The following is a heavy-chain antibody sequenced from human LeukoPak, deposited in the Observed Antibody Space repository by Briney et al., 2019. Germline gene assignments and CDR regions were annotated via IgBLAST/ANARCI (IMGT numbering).Heavy chain of an antibody. CDR1: GASISSYY. CDR3: ARRHVEYSSSSDPYYLDY. CDR2: LYYSGST. D-gene: IGHD6-6*01. J-gene: IGHJ4*02. V-gene: IGHV4-59*01. Sequence: SETLSLTCTVSGASISSYYWSWIRQSPGKGLEWIGSLYYSGSTNYNPSLKSRVTISVDTSKNQFSLKLSSVTAADTAVYYCARRHVEYSSSSDPYYLDYWGQGTLVTVSS.